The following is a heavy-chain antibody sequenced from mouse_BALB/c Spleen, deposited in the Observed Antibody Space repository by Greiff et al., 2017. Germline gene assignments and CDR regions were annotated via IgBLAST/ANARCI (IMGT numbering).Heavy chain of an antibody. D-gene: IGHD2-13*01. CDR2: IWGDGST. V-gene: IGHV2-6-7*01. CDR1: GFSLTGYG. J-gene: IGHJ4*01. CDR3: ARDGDYGIGAMDD. Sequence: QVQLKESGPGLVAPSQSLSITCTVSGFSLTGYGVNWVRQPPGKGLEWLGMIWGDGSTDYNSALKSRLSISKDNSKSQVFLKMNSLQTDDTARYYCARDGDYGIGAMDDWGQGTSVTVSS.